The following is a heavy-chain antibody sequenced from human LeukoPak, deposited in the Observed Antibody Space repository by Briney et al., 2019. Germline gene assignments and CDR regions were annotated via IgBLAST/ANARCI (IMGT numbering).Heavy chain of an antibody. CDR1: GLTFSSNC. V-gene: IGHV3-74*01. CDR2: ITNDGSST. Sequence: GGSLILSCAASGLTFSSNCMDWVRHAPWKGLVWVSRITNDGSSTTYADSVKGRFTISRDNAKNMLYLQVNSLRAEDTAVYYCARGDPGYGDYGMDVWGQGTTVTVSS. CDR3: ARGDPGYGDYGMDV. D-gene: IGHD4-17*01. J-gene: IGHJ6*02.